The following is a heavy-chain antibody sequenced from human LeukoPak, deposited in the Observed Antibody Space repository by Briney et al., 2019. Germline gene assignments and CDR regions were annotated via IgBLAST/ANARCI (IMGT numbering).Heavy chain of an antibody. CDR2: IYYSGST. CDR3: ARNLVSGPIDY. CDR1: GGSISSSSYY. J-gene: IGHJ4*02. V-gene: IGHV4-39*07. Sequence: KPSETLSLTCTVSGGSISSSSYYWGWIRQPPGKGLEWIGSIYYSGSTNYNPSLKSRVTISVDTSKNQFSLKLSSVTAADTAVYYCARNLVSGPIDYWGQGTLVTVSS. D-gene: IGHD5/OR15-5a*01.